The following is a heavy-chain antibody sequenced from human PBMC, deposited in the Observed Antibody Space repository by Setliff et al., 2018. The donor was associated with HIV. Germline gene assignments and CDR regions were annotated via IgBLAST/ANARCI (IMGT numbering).Heavy chain of an antibody. CDR2: IVPIFGTA. V-gene: IGHV1-69*13. Sequence: SVKVSCKASGHTFSSYAISWVRQAPGQGLEWMGGIVPIFGTANYAQRFQGRVTVTADGSTGTAYMELSSLRSEDTAVYYCARPSIAAAASWDAFDIWGQGTMVTVSS. J-gene: IGHJ3*02. CDR3: ARPSIAAAASWDAFDI. CDR1: GHTFSSYA. D-gene: IGHD6-13*01.